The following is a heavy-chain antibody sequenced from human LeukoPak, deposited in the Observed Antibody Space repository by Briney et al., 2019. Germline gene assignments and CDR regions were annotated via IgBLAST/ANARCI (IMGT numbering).Heavy chain of an antibody. J-gene: IGHJ3*02. Sequence: APMKFSCKASCYTFTTYGISWVRQAPRQGLEGMGWISAYNGNTNYAQKLQGRVTMTTDTSTSTAYMELRSLRSDDTAVYYCARLGVSYSDAFDIWGQGTMVTVSS. CDR1: CYTFTTYG. D-gene: IGHD2-8*01. CDR2: ISAYNGNT. V-gene: IGHV1-18*01. CDR3: ARLGVSYSDAFDI.